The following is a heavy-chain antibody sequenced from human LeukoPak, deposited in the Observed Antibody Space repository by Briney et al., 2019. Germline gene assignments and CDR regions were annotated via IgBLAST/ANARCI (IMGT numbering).Heavy chain of an antibody. Sequence: GGSLRLSCEASGFTFSSYSMNWGRQAPGKGLEWVSYISFSSATIHYADSVKGRFTISRDNAKNSLYLQMNSLRAEDTAVYYCARDGYSYGYEHLFDYWGQGTLVTVSS. D-gene: IGHD5-18*01. CDR1: GFTFSSYS. CDR3: ARDGYSYGYEHLFDY. J-gene: IGHJ4*02. V-gene: IGHV3-48*04. CDR2: ISFSSATI.